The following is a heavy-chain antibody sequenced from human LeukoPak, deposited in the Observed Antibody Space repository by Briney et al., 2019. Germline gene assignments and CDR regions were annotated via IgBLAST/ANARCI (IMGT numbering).Heavy chain of an antibody. CDR2: INPSGGST. J-gene: IGHJ6*02. D-gene: IGHD2-8*01. CDR3: AREDVVLVDAVRYYYYGMDV. CDR1: EDIFTTNY. V-gene: IGHV1-46*01. Sequence: ASVKVSCKASEDIFTTNYMHWVRQAPGQGLEWMGIINPSGGSTSYAQKFQDRVTMTRDTSTSTRYMELSSLKSEDTAVYYCAREDVVLVDAVRYYYYGMDVWGQGTTVTVSS.